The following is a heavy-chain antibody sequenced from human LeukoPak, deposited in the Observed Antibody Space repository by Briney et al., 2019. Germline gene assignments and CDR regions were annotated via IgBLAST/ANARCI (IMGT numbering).Heavy chain of an antibody. CDR1: GGTLSTYV. V-gene: IGHV1-8*03. J-gene: IGHJ5*02. CDR3: ARMYYYDSSAYLNWFDP. CDR2: MNPNSGNT. D-gene: IGHD3-22*01. Sequence: ASVKVSRKASGGTLSTYVISWVRQAPGQGLEWMGWMNPNSGNTGYAQKFQGRVTITRNTSISTAYMELSSLRSEDTAAYYCARMYYYDSSAYLNWFDPWGQGTLVTVSS.